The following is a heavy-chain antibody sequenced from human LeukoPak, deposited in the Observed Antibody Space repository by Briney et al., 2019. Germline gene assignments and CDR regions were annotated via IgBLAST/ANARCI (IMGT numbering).Heavy chain of an antibody. J-gene: IGHJ3*02. Sequence: ASVKVSCKTSGGTFSSHSISWVRQAPGQGLEWMGWINPKSGGANSARRFQGRVTMTRDTSISTTYMELSRLRSDDTAVYYCAREAFTTVTSATDAFDIWGQGTMVTVSS. V-gene: IGHV1-2*02. CDR3: AREAFTTVTSATDAFDI. CDR2: INPKSGGA. D-gene: IGHD4-17*01. CDR1: GGTFSSHS.